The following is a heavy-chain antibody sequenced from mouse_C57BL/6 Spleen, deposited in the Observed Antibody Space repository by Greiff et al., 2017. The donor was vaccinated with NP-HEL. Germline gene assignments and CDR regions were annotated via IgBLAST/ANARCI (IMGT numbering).Heavy chain of an antibody. CDR1: GYSITSGYY. CDR2: ISYDGSN. D-gene: IGHD2-4*01. J-gene: IGHJ4*01. CDR3: ARDYYDPHYAMDY. Sequence: VQLQQSGPGLVKPSQSLSLTCSVTGYSITSGYYWNWIRQFPGNKLEWMGYISYDGSNNYNPSLKNRISITRDTSKNQVFLKLNSVTTEDTATYYCARDYYDPHYAMDYWGQGTSVTVSS. V-gene: IGHV3-6*01.